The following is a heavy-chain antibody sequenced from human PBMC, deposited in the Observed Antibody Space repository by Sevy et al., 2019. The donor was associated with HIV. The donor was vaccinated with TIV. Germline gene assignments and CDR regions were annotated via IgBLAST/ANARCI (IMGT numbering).Heavy chain of an antibody. Sequence: GESLKISCAVSGFTVSNNFLNWVRQSPGKGLEWVSTVYSDLRTFYADSVKGRFTVSRDDPKNALYLQMNSLRTEDTAVYYCARVIDGYHREFNYFYYYMDVWGKGTTVTVSS. CDR3: ARVIDGYHREFNYFYYYMDV. J-gene: IGHJ6*03. D-gene: IGHD5-12*01. CDR1: GFTVSNNF. V-gene: IGHV3-53*01. CDR2: VYSDLRT.